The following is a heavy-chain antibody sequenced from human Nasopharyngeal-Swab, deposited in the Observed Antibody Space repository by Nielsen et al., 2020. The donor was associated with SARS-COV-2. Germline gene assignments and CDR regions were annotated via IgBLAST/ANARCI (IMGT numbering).Heavy chain of an antibody. D-gene: IGHD5-18*01. CDR2: ISYDGSNK. J-gene: IGHJ4*02. Sequence: GESLKISCAASGFTFSSFPIHWVRQAPGKGLEWVTVISYDGSNKYYADSVKGRFTISRDNSKNTLYLQMNSLRAEDTAVYYCAGGYSYVFDYWGQGTLVTVSS. CDR1: GFTFSSFP. CDR3: AGGYSYVFDY. V-gene: IGHV3-30-3*01.